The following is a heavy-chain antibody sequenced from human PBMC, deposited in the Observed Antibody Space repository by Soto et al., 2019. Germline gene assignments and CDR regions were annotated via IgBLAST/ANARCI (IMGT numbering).Heavy chain of an antibody. CDR1: GYSFTSYW. D-gene: IGHD1-26*01. J-gene: IGHJ6*02. CDR2: IYPGDSDS. CDR3: ARLDSGSYPYYYHYGMDF. Sequence: GESLKISCKVSGYSFTSYWIGWVRQMPGKGLEWMGGIYPGDSDSRYSPSFQGQVTISADNSISTAYLQWSSLKASDTAMYYCARLDSGSYPYYYHYGMDFWGQGTTVTVSS. V-gene: IGHV5-51*01.